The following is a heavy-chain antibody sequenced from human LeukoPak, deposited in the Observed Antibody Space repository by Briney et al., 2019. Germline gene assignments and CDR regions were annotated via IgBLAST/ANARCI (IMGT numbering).Heavy chain of an antibody. J-gene: IGHJ4*02. Sequence: PGGSLRLSCAASGFTFNIHWMTWVRQAPGKGLERVAKINPDGSEKYYVDSVKGRFTISRDNTKNTLYLQMNSLRAEDTAVYYCAKDLGGGPFDYWGQGTLVTVSS. CDR1: GFTFNIHW. CDR3: AKDLGGGPFDY. V-gene: IGHV3-7*01. D-gene: IGHD2-21*01. CDR2: INPDGSEK.